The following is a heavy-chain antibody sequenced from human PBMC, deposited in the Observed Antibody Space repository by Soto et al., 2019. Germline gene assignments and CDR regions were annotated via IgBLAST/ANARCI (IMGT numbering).Heavy chain of an antibody. CDR1: GYSFTSYV. CDR3: ARRIEVVPAAMYAFDI. J-gene: IGHJ3*02. Sequence: QVQLVQSGAEVKKPGASVKVSCKASGYSFTSYVMHWVRQAPGQSLEWMGWISAGNGDTKYSQKFQGRLTVTRDTSATTAYMELSSLRSEDTAVYYCARRIEVVPAAMYAFDIWGQGTMVTVYS. CDR2: ISAGNGDT. V-gene: IGHV1-3*01. D-gene: IGHD2-2*01.